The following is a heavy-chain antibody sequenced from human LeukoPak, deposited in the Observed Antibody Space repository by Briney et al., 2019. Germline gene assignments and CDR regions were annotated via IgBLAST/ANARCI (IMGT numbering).Heavy chain of an antibody. D-gene: IGHD6-13*01. CDR3: ARNDRYSSSPNYYFDY. Sequence: GGSLRLSCAASGFTFSSYAMNWVRQAPGKGLEWVLGISGSGGSTNYADSVKGRFTISRDNSKNTLYLQMNSLGAEDTAVYYCARNDRYSSSPNYYFDYWGQGTLVTVSS. CDR2: ISGSGGST. J-gene: IGHJ4*02. V-gene: IGHV3-23*01. CDR1: GFTFSSYA.